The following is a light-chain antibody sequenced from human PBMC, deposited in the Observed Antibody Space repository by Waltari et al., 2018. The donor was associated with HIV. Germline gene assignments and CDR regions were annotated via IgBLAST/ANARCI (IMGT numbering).Light chain of an antibody. J-gene: IGKJ1*01. V-gene: IGKV4-1*01. CDR3: QQYYSTPRT. Sequence: DIVLTQSPDSLAVSLGVRATMNVKSSQKILFSSTNKNYLSWYQQRPGQPPRLLIYWASSRESGVPERFTGSGSGTNFTLTISRLQADDVAVYFCQQYYSTPRTFGQGTKV. CDR2: WAS. CDR1: QKILFSSTNKNY.